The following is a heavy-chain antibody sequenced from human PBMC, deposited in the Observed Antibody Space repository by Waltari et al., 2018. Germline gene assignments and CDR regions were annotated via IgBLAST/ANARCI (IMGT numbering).Heavy chain of an antibody. CDR1: GYTFTSYG. Sequence: QVQLVQSGAEVKKPGASVKVSCKASGYTFTSYGISWVRQGPGQGLEWMGWISAYNGNTNYAQKLKGRVTMTTDTYTRTAYMELRSLRSDDTAVYYCAREKGYYDSSGPGPWGQGTLVTVSS. D-gene: IGHD3-22*01. CDR3: AREKGYYDSSGPGP. J-gene: IGHJ5*02. CDR2: ISAYNGNT. V-gene: IGHV1-18*01.